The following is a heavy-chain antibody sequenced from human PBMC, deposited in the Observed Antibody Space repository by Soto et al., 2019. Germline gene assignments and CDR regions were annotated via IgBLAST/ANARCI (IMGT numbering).Heavy chain of an antibody. J-gene: IGHJ6*02. V-gene: IGHV1-3*01. CDR1: GDTFTSYA. Sequence: ASVKVSCKASGDTFTSYAMHWVRQAPGQRLEWMGWINAGNGNTKYSQKFQGRVTITRDTSASTAYMELSSLRSEDTAVYYCAREVPLLYDFWSGYYIPDRYYYYYGMDVWGQGTTVTVSS. D-gene: IGHD3-3*01. CDR3: AREVPLLYDFWSGYYIPDRYYYYYGMDV. CDR2: INAGNGNT.